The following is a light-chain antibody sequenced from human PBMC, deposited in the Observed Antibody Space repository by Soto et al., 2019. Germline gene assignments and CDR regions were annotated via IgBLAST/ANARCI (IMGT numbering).Light chain of an antibody. V-gene: IGKV1-39*01. CDR2: AAS. J-gene: IGKJ1*01. CDR1: QSISRY. CDR3: QEGNSNPRP. Sequence: DIPIPQFPSSLSASVRNRVTITCRSSQSISRYLNWYQQKPGKAPKLLIYAASSLQSGVPSRFSGSGSGTDFTLTISSLQPEDFGTYFCQEGNSNPRPFGQGTKV.